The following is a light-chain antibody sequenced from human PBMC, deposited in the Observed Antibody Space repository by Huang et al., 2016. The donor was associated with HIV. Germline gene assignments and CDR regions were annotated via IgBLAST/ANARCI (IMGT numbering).Light chain of an antibody. V-gene: IGKV3-15*01. J-gene: IGKJ1*01. Sequence: EIVMTQSPPTLSVSPGERATLSCRASQSVNSNLAWYQQKPGQAPRLFIYGASTRGTGSPARFSGSGSGTEFTLNISSLQSEDCAVYYCQHYNDWPPWTFGQGTKVEIK. CDR2: GAS. CDR1: QSVNSN. CDR3: QHYNDWPPWT.